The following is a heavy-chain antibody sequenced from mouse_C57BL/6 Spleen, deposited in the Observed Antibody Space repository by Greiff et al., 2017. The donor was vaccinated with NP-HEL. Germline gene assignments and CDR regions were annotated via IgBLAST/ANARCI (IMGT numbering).Heavy chain of an antibody. CDR1: GYSITSGYY. Sequence: EVKLQESGPGLVKPSQSLSLTCSVTGYSITSGYYWNWIRQFPGNKLEWMGYISYDGSNNYNPSLKNRISITRDTSKNQFFLKLNSVTTEDKATYNCARVQPLYAMDYWGQGTSVTVSS. CDR2: ISYDGSN. J-gene: IGHJ4*01. D-gene: IGHD6-1*01. CDR3: ARVQPLYAMDY. V-gene: IGHV3-6*01.